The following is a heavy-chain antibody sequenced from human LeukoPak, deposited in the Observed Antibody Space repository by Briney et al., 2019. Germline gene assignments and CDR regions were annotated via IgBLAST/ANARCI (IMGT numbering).Heavy chain of an antibody. CDR3: ARDLRSRFSENFYYYMDV. D-gene: IGHD3-3*01. V-gene: IGHV3-20*04. J-gene: IGHJ6*03. Sequence: GGSLRLSCAVSGFTFSSYWMHWVRQAPGKGLEWVAGISWNGGSTGYADSVKGRFTISRDNAKNFLYLQMNSLRVEDTALYYCARDLRSRFSENFYYYMDVWGKGTTVAVSS. CDR2: ISWNGGST. CDR1: GFTFSSYW.